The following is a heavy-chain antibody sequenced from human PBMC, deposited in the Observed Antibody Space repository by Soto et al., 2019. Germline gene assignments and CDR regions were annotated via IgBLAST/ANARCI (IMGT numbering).Heavy chain of an antibody. CDR3: AKSVYNWNDGFFDY. CDR2: ISYDGNNK. D-gene: IGHD1-1*01. CDR1: GFTFSSYA. Sequence: GSLRLSCAASGFTFSSYAMHWVRQAPGKGLEWVAVISYDGNNKYYADSVKGRFTISRDNSKNTLYLQMNSLRAEDTAVYYCAKSVYNWNDGFFDYWGQGTLVTVSS. V-gene: IGHV3-30*18. J-gene: IGHJ4*02.